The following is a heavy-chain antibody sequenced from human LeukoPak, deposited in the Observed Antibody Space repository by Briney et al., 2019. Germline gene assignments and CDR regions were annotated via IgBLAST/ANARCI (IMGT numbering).Heavy chain of an antibody. J-gene: IGHJ6*03. Sequence: GGSLRLSCAASGFTFSSYWMSWVRQAPGKGLEWVANIKQDGSEKYYVDSVKGRFTISRDNAKNSLYLQMNNLRAEDTAVYYCARERAILDGSGSFPNYYYYYMDVWGKGTTVTVSS. CDR2: IKQDGSEK. CDR1: GFTFSSYW. D-gene: IGHD3-10*01. CDR3: ARERAILDGSGSFPNYYYYYMDV. V-gene: IGHV3-7*01.